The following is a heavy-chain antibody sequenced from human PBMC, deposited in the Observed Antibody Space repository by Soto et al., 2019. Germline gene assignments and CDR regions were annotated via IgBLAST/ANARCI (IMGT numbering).Heavy chain of an antibody. D-gene: IGHD2-15*01. V-gene: IGHV3-7*01. CDR2: IKQDGSEK. J-gene: IGHJ6*03. CDR1: GFTFSSYW. Sequence: EVPLVESGGGLVQPGGSLRLSCAASGFTFSSYWMSWVRQAPGKGLEWVANIKQDGSEKYYVDSVKGRFTISRDNAKNSLYLQMNSLRAEDTAVYYCAKEGWYYYMDVWGKGTTVTVSS. CDR3: AKEGWYYYMDV.